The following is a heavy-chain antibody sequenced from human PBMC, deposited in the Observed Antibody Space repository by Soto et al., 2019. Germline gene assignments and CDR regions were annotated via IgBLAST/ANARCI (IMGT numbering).Heavy chain of an antibody. V-gene: IGHV3-7*05. Sequence: EVQLVESGGDLAQPGGSLRLSCAASGFSFSSYWMSWVRQAPGKGLEWVAKVNQDGSEKYYVDSVKGRFTISRDNAENSLFLQMNSLRAEDAALYYCVTDSLYVGATFCFACWGQGTLVTVSS. CDR2: VNQDGSEK. D-gene: IGHD1-26*01. CDR3: VTDSLYVGATFCFAC. CDR1: GFSFSSYW. J-gene: IGHJ4*02.